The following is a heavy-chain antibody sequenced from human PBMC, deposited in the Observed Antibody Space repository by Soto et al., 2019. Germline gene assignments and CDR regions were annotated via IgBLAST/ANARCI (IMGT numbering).Heavy chain of an antibody. V-gene: IGHV4-59*01. CDR1: GASISSYY. CDR3: ARTYGDYVLDY. D-gene: IGHD4-17*01. CDR2: IYDSGST. J-gene: IGHJ4*02. Sequence: QVQLQESGPGLVKPSETLSLLCSVSGASISSYYWSWIRQPQGKRLEWIGYIYDSGSTNYNPSLRSRVTISLDTSKTQLSLKLSAVTAADTAVYYCARTYGDYVLDYWGQGTLVTVSP.